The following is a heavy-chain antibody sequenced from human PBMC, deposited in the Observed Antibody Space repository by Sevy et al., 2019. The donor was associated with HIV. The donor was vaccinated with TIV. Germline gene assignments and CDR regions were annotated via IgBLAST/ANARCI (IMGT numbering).Heavy chain of an antibody. Sequence: GGSLRLSCAASGFSFSTSGMNWVRQAPGKGLEWVSYIGGTTSTIYYADSVKGRFTISGDNARNSLYLQMNSLRDEDTAVYYCAVPKVTGTTTMFDYWGQGTLVTVSS. CDR1: GFSFSTSG. CDR2: IGGTTSTI. V-gene: IGHV3-48*02. D-gene: IGHD1-7*01. J-gene: IGHJ4*02. CDR3: AVPKVTGTTTMFDY.